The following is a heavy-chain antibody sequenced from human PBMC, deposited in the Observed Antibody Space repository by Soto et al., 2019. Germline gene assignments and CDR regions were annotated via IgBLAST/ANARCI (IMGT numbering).Heavy chain of an antibody. CDR2: IYSGGST. Sequence: GGSLRLSCAASGFPVSSNYMSWVRPAPGKGLEWVSAIYSGGSTYYADSVKGRFTISRDNSKNTLYLQMNSLRAEDTAVYYCASRVYYDILTGYWRGALDIWGQWTMVTVSS. V-gene: IGHV3-66*01. CDR1: GFPVSSNY. CDR3: ASRVYYDILTGYWRGALDI. D-gene: IGHD3-9*01. J-gene: IGHJ3*02.